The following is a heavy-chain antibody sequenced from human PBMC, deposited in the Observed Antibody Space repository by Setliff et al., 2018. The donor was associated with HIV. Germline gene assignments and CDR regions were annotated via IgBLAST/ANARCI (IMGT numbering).Heavy chain of an antibody. Sequence: ASVKVSCKASGYTFTAYGISWVRQAPGLGLEWMGWISGYNGNTEYAQKFQGRVTMTRDTSTSTAYMELRSLRSEDTAVYYCARGDTPMVIWGDYFDYWGQGTLVTVSS. V-gene: IGHV1-18*04. CDR3: ARGDTPMVIWGDYFDY. CDR1: GYTFTAYG. CDR2: ISGYNGNT. D-gene: IGHD5-18*01. J-gene: IGHJ4*02.